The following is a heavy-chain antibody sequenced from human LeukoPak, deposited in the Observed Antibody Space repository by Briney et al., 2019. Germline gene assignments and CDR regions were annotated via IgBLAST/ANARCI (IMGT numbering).Heavy chain of an antibody. CDR3: ARAMTGDYDFWSGLYYYYGMDV. CDR1: GYTFTSYG. D-gene: IGHD3-3*01. CDR2: MNPNSGNT. Sequence: GASVKVSCKASGYTFTSYGISWVRQAPGQGLEWMGWMNPNSGNTGYAQKFQGRVTMTRNTSISTAYMELSSLRSEDTAVYYCARAMTGDYDFWSGLYYYYGMDVWDQGTTVTVSS. J-gene: IGHJ6*02. V-gene: IGHV1-8*02.